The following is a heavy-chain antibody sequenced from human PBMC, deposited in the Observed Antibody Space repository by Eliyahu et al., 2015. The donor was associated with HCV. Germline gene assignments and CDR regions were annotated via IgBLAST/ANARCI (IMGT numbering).Heavy chain of an antibody. CDR1: GYSFTSYW. J-gene: IGHJ4*02. V-gene: IGHV5-51*01. Sequence: EVQLVQSGAEVKKPGESLKISCKGSGYSFTSYWIGCVRQMPGKDLEWMGIIYPGDSDTRYSLSFQGQVTISADKSISTAYLQWSSLKASDTAMYYCARHPYYHDSSGYYYLDYWGQGTLV. CDR2: IYPGDSDT. CDR3: ARHPYYHDSSGYYYLDY. D-gene: IGHD3-22*01.